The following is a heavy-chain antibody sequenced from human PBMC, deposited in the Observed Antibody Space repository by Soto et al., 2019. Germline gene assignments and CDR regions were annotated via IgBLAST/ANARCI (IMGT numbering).Heavy chain of an antibody. CDR3: ARFGSYYDSSRLSFDY. V-gene: IGHV1-8*01. D-gene: IGHD3-22*01. CDR2: MNPNSGNT. Sequence: ASVKVSCKASGYTFTSYDINWVRQATGQGLEWMGWMNPNSGNTGYAQKFQGRVTMTRNTSISTAYMELSSLRSEDTAVYYCARFGSYYDSSRLSFDYWGQGTLVTVSS. CDR1: GYTFTSYD. J-gene: IGHJ4*02.